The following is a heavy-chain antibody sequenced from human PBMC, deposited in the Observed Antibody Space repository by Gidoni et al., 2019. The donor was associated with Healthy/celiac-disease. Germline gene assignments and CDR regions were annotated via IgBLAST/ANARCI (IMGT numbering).Heavy chain of an antibody. Sequence: QVQLKQWGAGLLKPSETLSLTCAVYGGSFSGYSWSWIRQPPGKGLEGIGEINTGGSTNSNPSLKSRVTISVDTSKNQFSLKLSSVTAADTAVYDCARREYGSGPDYWGQGTLVTVSS. V-gene: IGHV4-34*01. CDR1: GGSFSGYS. J-gene: IGHJ4*02. CDR3: ARREYGSGPDY. D-gene: IGHD3-10*01. CDR2: INTGGST.